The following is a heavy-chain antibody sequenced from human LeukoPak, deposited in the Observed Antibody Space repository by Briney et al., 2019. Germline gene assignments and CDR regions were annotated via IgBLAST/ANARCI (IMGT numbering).Heavy chain of an antibody. CDR1: GFTVSNNY. D-gene: IGHD6-13*01. CDR2: IYSGGST. Sequence: GGSLRLSCAASGFTVSNNYMSWVRQAPGKGLEWVSVIYSGGSTYYADSVKGRFTISRDNSKNTLYLQMNSLRAEDTAVYYCAKVGRATSQLGAFNIWGQGTMVTVSS. CDR3: AKVGRATSQLGAFNI. V-gene: IGHV3-53*01. J-gene: IGHJ3*02.